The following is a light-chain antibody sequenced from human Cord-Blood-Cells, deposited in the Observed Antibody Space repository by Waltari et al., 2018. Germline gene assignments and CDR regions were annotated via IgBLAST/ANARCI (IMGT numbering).Light chain of an antibody. Sequence: EIVLTESPGTLSFSPGERATPSCRASQSVSSSYLAGYQQKPGQAPRLLIYGASTRATGIPDRCSGSGSGTDFTLTISRLEPEDFAVYYCQQYGSSPPITFGQGTRLEIK. J-gene: IGKJ5*01. CDR2: GAS. CDR1: QSVSSSY. CDR3: QQYGSSPPIT. V-gene: IGKV3-20*01.